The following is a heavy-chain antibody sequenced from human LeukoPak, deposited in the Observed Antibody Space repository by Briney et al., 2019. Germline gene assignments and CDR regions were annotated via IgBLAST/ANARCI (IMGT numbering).Heavy chain of an antibody. CDR2: IYYSGST. D-gene: IGHD6-19*01. J-gene: IGHJ5*02. CDR3: ARHGYSSGWLIVWWFDP. CDR1: GGSISSYY. V-gene: IGHV4-59*08. Sequence: SETLSLTCTVSGGSISSYYWSWIRQPPGKGLEWIGYIYYSGSTNYNPSLKSRVTISVDTSKNQFSLKLSSVTAADTAVYYCARHGYSSGWLIVWWFDPWGQGTLVTVSS.